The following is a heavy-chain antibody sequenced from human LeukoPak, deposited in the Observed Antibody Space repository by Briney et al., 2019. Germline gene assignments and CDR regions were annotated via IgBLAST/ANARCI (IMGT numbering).Heavy chain of an antibody. Sequence: GASVKVSCKASGYTFTSYGISWVRQAPGQGLEWMGWISAYNGNTNYAQKLQGRVTMTTDTSTSTAYMELRSLRSDDTAVYYCARHPVPRNAYGDYYFDYWGQGTLVTVSS. CDR2: ISAYNGNT. J-gene: IGHJ4*02. CDR1: GYTFTSYG. D-gene: IGHD4-17*01. V-gene: IGHV1-18*01. CDR3: ARHPVPRNAYGDYYFDY.